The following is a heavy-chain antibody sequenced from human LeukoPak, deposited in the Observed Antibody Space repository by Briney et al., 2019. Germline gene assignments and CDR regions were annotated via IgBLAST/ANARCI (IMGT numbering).Heavy chain of an antibody. CDR3: ARGESSGWYFLFDY. CDR1: GYTFTSYY. Sequence: SVKVSCKASGYTFTSYYMHWVRQAPGQGLEWMGRIIPILGIANYAQKFQGRVTITADKSTSTAYMELSSLRSEDTAVYYCARGESSGWYFLFDYWGQGTLVTVSS. J-gene: IGHJ4*02. CDR2: IIPILGIA. D-gene: IGHD6-19*01. V-gene: IGHV1-69*02.